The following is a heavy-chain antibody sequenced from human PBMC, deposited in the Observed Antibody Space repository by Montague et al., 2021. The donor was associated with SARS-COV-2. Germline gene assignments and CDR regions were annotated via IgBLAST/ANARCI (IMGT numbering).Heavy chain of an antibody. J-gene: IGHJ6*03. V-gene: IGHV4-34*01. CDR1: GGSFSGWY. CDR2: INRRGNT. Sequence: SETLSLTCAVYGGSFSGWYWSWVRQPPGKGLEWIGEINRRGNTIYNLSLKSRVTISEDTSKSQFSLKLSSVTAADTAVYYCARGGGNILTNYYYYYLDVWGTGTTVTVSS. CDR3: ARGGGNILTNYYYYYLDV. D-gene: IGHD4-23*01.